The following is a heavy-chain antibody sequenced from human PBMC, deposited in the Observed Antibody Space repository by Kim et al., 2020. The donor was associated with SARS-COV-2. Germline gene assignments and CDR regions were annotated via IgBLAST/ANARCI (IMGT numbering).Heavy chain of an antibody. D-gene: IGHD4-4*01. V-gene: IGHV1-69*13. CDR3: ARDLYSVTTWGWFDP. CDR1: RGTFTSYA. CDR2: IIPIIGKA. J-gene: IGHJ5*02. Sequence: SVKVSCKASRGTFTSYAISWVRQAPGQGLEWMGGIIPIIGKANYAQKFQGRVTITADVSTSTAYMELSSLRSEDTAVYYCARDLYSVTTWGWFDPWGQGTLVTVSS.